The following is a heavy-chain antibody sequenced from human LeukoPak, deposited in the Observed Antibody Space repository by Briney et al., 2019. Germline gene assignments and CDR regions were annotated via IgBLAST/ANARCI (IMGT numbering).Heavy chain of an antibody. CDR1: GYTFTAYY. V-gene: IGHV1-2*02. D-gene: IGHD1-26*01. CDR3: ARDHSVGGLAWWFDP. CDR2: LNPKSSGA. J-gene: IGHJ5*02. Sequence: ALVRPSCKASGYTFTAYYVHWVPRSARQRVRGWRGLNPKSSGADYAQKCPGRVTMTRDTSITTTNMELSRLTSDETSTHYCARDHSVGGLAWWFDPWGQGTVV.